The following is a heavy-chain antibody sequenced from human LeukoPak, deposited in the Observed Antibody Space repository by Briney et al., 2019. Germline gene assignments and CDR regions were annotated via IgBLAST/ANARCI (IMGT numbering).Heavy chain of an antibody. CDR1: GLNVSTNY. V-gene: IGHV3-53*04. Sequence: PGGSLRLSCAASGLNVSTNYMSWVRQVPGRGLEWVSVIDRGSGTNYADSLEGRFTISRHKSKNTVYLQMNSLRAEDTAVYYCARLKYQLIFDYWGQGALVTVSS. D-gene: IGHD2-2*01. J-gene: IGHJ4*02. CDR3: ARLKYQLIFDY. CDR2: IDRGSGT.